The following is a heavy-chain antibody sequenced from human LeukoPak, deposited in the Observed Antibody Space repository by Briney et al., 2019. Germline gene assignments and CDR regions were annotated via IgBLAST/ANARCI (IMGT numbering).Heavy chain of an antibody. CDR2: IYVSGST. CDR1: GCSISSYY. Sequence: SETLSLTCTVSGCSISSYYWSWIRQPAGKGLEWIGRIYVSGSTNYSPSLKSRVTMSVDTSKNQFSLKLGSVTAADTAVYYCARNLGSGGYYWFDLWGQGTLVTVSS. V-gene: IGHV4-4*07. D-gene: IGHD3-10*02. J-gene: IGHJ5*02. CDR3: ARNLGSGGYYWFDL.